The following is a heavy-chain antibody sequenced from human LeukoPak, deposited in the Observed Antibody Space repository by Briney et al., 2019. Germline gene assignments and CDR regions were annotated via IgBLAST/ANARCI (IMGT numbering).Heavy chain of an antibody. D-gene: IGHD3-3*01. CDR2: IKSESDGGTT. CDR1: GITFSNAW. J-gene: IGHJ6*03. Sequence: GGSLRLSCAASGITFSNAWMSWVRQAPGKGLEWVGRIKSESDGGTTNSAAPVKGRFTISRDDSKNTMYLQMNSLKTEDTAVYYCTRGPSPEIFGVVHYYYYMDVWGKGTTVTVSS. CDR3: TRGPSPEIFGVVHYYYYMDV. V-gene: IGHV3-15*01.